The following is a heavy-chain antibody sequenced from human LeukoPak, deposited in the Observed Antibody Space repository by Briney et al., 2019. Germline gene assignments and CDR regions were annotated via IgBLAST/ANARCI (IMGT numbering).Heavy chain of an antibody. D-gene: IGHD4-23*01. J-gene: IGHJ4*02. Sequence: GGSLRLSCATSGFTFSAYEMNWVRQAPGKGLEWISYISDSGVSIHYADSVWGRFSISRDNAKDALLLQMNTLRAEDTAVYYCVRGRHSANNYGGDYWGQGTLVTVSS. CDR3: VRGRHSANNYGGDY. V-gene: IGHV3-48*03. CDR1: GFTFSAYE. CDR2: ISDSGVSI.